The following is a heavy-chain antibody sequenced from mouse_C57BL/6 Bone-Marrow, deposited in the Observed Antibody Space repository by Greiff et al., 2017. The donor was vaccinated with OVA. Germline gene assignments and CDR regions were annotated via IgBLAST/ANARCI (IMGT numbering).Heavy chain of an antibody. CDR3: ARPMWSNYGYFDV. CDR1: GYTFTSYG. J-gene: IGHJ1*03. CDR2: IYPRSGNT. D-gene: IGHD2-5*01. V-gene: IGHV1-81*01. Sequence: QVHVKQSGAELARPGASVKLSCKASGYTFTSYGISWVKQRTGQGLEWIGEIYPRSGNTYYNEKFKGKATLTADKSSSPAYMELRSLTSEDSAVYFCARPMWSNYGYFDVWGTGTTVTVSS.